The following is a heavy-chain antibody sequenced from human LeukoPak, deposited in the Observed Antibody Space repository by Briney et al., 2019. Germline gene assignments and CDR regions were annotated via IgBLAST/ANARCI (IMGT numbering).Heavy chain of an antibody. CDR1: GYTLTELS. J-gene: IGHJ6*03. Sequence: ASVNVSCKVSGYTLTELSMHWVRQAPGKGLEWMGGFDPEDGETIYAQKFQGRVTMTEDTSTDTAYMELSSLRSEDTAVYYCATAPPTSGIHYDFWSGLGLSYYYYMDVWGKGTTVTVSS. CDR3: ATAPPTSGIHYDFWSGLGLSYYYYMDV. D-gene: IGHD3-3*01. CDR2: FDPEDGET. V-gene: IGHV1-24*01.